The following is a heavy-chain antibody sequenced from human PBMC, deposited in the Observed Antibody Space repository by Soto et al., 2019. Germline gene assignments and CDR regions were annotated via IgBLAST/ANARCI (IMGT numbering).Heavy chain of an antibody. Sequence: QLQLQESGPGLVKPSETLSLTCTVSGGSISSSSYYWGWIRQPPGKGLEWIGSIYYSGSTYYNPSLKSRVTISVDTSKNQFSLKLSSVTAADTAVYYCARHKGIAAAEYFDYWGQGTLVTVSS. D-gene: IGHD6-13*01. CDR3: ARHKGIAAAEYFDY. V-gene: IGHV4-39*01. CDR2: IYYSGST. J-gene: IGHJ4*02. CDR1: GGSISSSSYY.